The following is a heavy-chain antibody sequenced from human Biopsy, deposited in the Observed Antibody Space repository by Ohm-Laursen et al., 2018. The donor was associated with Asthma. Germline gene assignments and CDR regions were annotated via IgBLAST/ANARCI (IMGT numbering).Heavy chain of an antibody. V-gene: IGHV3-30*18. CDR1: GFMFRSFG. Sequence: SLRLSCAASGFMFRSFGMHWVRQAPGKGLEWVAVISYDGNHKFYEDSAKGRFTTSRVNSKNTLYLQMNSLRTEDTAVYYCAKRRGYSGHDNDYWGQGTLVIVSS. J-gene: IGHJ4*02. D-gene: IGHD5-12*01. CDR3: AKRRGYSGHDNDY. CDR2: ISYDGNHK.